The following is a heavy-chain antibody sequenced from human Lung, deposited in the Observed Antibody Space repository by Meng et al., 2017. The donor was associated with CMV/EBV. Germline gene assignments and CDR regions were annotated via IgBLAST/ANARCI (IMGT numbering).Heavy chain of an antibody. Sequence: ASVKVSXKASGYTFSTFDINWVRLATGQGLEWMGWMNANSGNTGYAQKFQGRVSMTRDTSTNTAYMQLSSLRSDDTAVYFCARTQIAVEAGGTKTKYYYYGLDVWGQGTTVTVSS. V-gene: IGHV1-8*02. J-gene: IGHJ6*02. CDR1: GYTFSTFD. D-gene: IGHD6-13*01. CDR2: MNANSGNT. CDR3: ARTQIAVEAGGTKTKYYYYGLDV.